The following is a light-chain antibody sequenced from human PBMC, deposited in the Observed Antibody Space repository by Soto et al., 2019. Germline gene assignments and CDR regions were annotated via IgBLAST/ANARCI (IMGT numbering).Light chain of an antibody. CDR2: GAS. V-gene: IGKV3-15*01. CDR3: QQYEKWPLT. Sequence: EIVMTQSPATLSVSPGERVTLSRRASQSVGRSLAWYQQKAGQAPRLLIYGASTRATGTPVRFSGSGSGTEFSLTISSLQSEDFVVYYCQQYEKWPLTFGGGTKVEIK. J-gene: IGKJ4*01. CDR1: QSVGRS.